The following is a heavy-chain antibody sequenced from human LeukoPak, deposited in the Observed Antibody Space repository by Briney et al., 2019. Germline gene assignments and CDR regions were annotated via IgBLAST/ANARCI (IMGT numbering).Heavy chain of an antibody. CDR1: GFTFSSYW. V-gene: IGHV3-7*01. CDR2: IKQDGSEK. J-gene: IGHJ4*02. CDR3: ASGRVSSAYFDY. Sequence: EGSLRLSCAASGFTFSSYWMSWVRQAPGKGLEWVANIKQDGSEKYYVDSVKGRFTISRDNAKNSLYLQMSSLRAEDTAVYYCASGRVSSAYFDYWGQGTLVTVSS. D-gene: IGHD3-22*01.